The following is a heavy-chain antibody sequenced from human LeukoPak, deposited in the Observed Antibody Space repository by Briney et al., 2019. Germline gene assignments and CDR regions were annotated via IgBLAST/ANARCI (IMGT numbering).Heavy chain of an antibody. D-gene: IGHD6-13*01. V-gene: IGHV4-59*01. Sequence: SETLSLTCTVSGDSISSYYWSWIRQPPGKGLEWIGYIYYSGNTNYNPSLKSRLTISVDTSKNQFSLKLSSVTAADTAVYYCARGSSWYGINYWGQGTLVTVSS. J-gene: IGHJ4*02. CDR3: ARGSSWYGINY. CDR2: IYYSGNT. CDR1: GDSISSYY.